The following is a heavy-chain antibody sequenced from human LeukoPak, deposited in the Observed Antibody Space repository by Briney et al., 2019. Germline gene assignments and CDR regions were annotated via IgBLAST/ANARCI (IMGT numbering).Heavy chain of an antibody. V-gene: IGHV3-21*01. D-gene: IGHD4-17*01. CDR1: GFTFSSYS. CDR3: ARDAADGATPDH. CDR2: ISSSSSYI. Sequence: GGSLRLSCAASGFTFSSYSMNWVRQAPGKGLEWVSSISSSSSYIYYADSVKGRFTISRDNAKNSLHLQMNSLRAEDTAAYYCARDAADGATPDHWGQGTLVTVSS. J-gene: IGHJ4*02.